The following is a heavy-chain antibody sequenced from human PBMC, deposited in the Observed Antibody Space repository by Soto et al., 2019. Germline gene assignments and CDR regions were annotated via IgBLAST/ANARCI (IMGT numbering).Heavy chain of an antibody. CDR1: GFTFSSYW. V-gene: IGHV3-74*01. J-gene: IGHJ6*03. D-gene: IGHD2-15*01. CDR2: INSDGSST. Sequence: HPGGSLRLSCAASGFTFSSYWMHWVRQAPGKGLVWVSRINSDGSSTSYADSVKGRFTISRDNAKNTLYLQMNSLRAEDKAVYYCARDQFHYCSGGSCYFLYYYYMDVWGKGTTVTVSS. CDR3: ARDQFHYCSGGSCYFLYYYYMDV.